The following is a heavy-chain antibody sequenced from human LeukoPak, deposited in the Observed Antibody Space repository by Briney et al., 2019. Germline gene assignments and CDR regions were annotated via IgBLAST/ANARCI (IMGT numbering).Heavy chain of an antibody. CDR3: AWVIVSSSYAFDY. J-gene: IGHJ4*02. Sequence: SVKVSCKASGGTFSSYAISWVRQAPGQGLEWMRGIIPIFGTANYAQKFQGRVTITADESTSTAYMELSSLRSEDTAVYYCAWVIVSSSYAFDYWGQGTLVTVSS. D-gene: IGHD6-6*01. V-gene: IGHV1-69*13. CDR1: GGTFSSYA. CDR2: IIPIFGTA.